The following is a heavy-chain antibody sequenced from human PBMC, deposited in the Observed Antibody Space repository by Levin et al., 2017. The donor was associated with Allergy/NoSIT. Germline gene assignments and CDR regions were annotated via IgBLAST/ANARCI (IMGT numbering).Heavy chain of an antibody. CDR3: AREAFWSGYPLDDY. Sequence: LSLTCAASGFTFSDYYMSWIRQAPGKGLEWVSYISSSGSTIYYADSVKGRFTISRDNAKNSLYLQMNSLRAEDTAVYYCAREAFWSGYPLDDYWGQGTLVTVSS. D-gene: IGHD3-3*01. CDR2: ISSSGSTI. V-gene: IGHV3-11*01. CDR1: GFTFSDYY. J-gene: IGHJ4*02.